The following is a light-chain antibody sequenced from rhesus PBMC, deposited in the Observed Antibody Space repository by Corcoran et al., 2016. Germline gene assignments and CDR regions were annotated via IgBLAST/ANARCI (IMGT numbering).Light chain of an antibody. J-gene: IGKJ4*01. CDR3: QQYNNSPLT. CDR2: YAS. CDR1: QGINHY. Sequence: DIQMTQSPSSLSASVGDRVTITCRASQGINHYFSWYQQKPGKAPKPLIYYASRLETGVPSRFSGSGSGTDYTLTISSLQPEDIATYYCQQYNNSPLTFGGGTKVEIK. V-gene: IGKV1-66*01.